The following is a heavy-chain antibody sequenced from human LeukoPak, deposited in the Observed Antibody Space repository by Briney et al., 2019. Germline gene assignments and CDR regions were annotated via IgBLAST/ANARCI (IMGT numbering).Heavy chain of an antibody. CDR1: GFTFSGYS. CDR2: ISSSSSYI. J-gene: IGHJ4*02. Sequence: GGSLRLSCAASGFTFSGYSMNWVRQAPGKGLEWVSSISSSSSYIYYADSVKGRFTISRDNAKNSLYLQMNSLRAEDTAVYYCARDSDYGDYGDFDYWGQGTLVTVSS. V-gene: IGHV3-21*01. CDR3: ARDSDYGDYGDFDY. D-gene: IGHD4-17*01.